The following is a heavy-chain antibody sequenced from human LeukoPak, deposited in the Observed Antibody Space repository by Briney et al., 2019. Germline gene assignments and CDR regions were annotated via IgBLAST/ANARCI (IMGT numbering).Heavy chain of an antibody. J-gene: IGHJ4*02. Sequence: GGSLRLSCAASGFTFSSYAMIWVRQAPGKGLEWVSVISGNGDTTYYADSVKGRFTISRDNAKNSLYLQMNSLRAEDTAVYYCAVAATGLFDYWGQGTLVTVSS. CDR1: GFTFSSYA. V-gene: IGHV3-23*01. CDR3: AVAATGLFDY. D-gene: IGHD2-15*01. CDR2: ISGNGDTT.